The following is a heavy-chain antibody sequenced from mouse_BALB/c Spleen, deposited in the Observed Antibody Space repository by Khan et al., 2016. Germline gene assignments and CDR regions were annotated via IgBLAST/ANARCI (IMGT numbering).Heavy chain of an antibody. CDR1: GFTFTDYY. Sequence: EVELVESGGGLVQPGGSLRLSCTTSGFTFTDYYMSWVRQPPGEALEWLGFARNKANGITAEYSASVKGRFTISRDKAQSILYLQMNTLRPEDSATYYCARDLNDDYYCYLDVWGAGTTVTVSS. CDR2: ARNKANGITA. CDR3: ARDLNDDYYCYLDV. V-gene: IGHV7-3*02. J-gene: IGHJ1*01. D-gene: IGHD2-3*01.